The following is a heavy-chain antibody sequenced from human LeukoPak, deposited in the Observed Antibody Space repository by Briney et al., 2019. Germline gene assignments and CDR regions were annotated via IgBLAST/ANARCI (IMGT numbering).Heavy chain of an antibody. J-gene: IGHJ3*02. CDR2: MNPNSGNT. CDR3: ARDVNGRGDDSFDI. CDR1: GYTSTSYD. V-gene: IGHV1-8*01. D-gene: IGHD2-8*01. Sequence: ASVKVSCKASGYTSTSYDINWVRQASGQGLEWMGWMNPNSGNTGYAQKFQGRVTMTRNTSISTAYMELSSLRFEDTAVYYCARDVNGRGDDSFDIWGQGTMVTVSS.